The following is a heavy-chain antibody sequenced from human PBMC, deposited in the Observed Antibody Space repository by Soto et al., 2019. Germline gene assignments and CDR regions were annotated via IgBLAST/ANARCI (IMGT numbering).Heavy chain of an antibody. V-gene: IGHV1-69*12. CDR1: AGTFSSYA. CDR3: ARARISMIVGGAYYYAMDA. Sequence: QVQLVQSGAEVKKPGSSVKVSCKASAGTFSSYAMNWVRQAPGQGLEWMGGIIPMFATRNYAQKFQGRVTITADESTRTAYIELSSLRSEDTAVYYCARARISMIVGGAYYYAMDAWGQGTTVTVSS. J-gene: IGHJ6*02. CDR2: IIPMFATR. D-gene: IGHD3-22*01.